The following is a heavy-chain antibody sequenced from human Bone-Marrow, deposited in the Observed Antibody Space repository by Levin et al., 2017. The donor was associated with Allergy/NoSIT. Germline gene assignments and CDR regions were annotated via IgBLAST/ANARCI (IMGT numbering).Heavy chain of an antibody. CDR3: AKRPRLTTYYYGSGSYYF. CDR2: ISGSGGST. Sequence: GESLKISCAASGFTFSSYAMSWVRQAPGKGLEWVSAISGSGGSTYYADSVKGRFTLSGDNSKNTLYLQMNSLRAEDTAVYYCAKRPRLTTYYYGSGSYYFWGQGTLVTVSS. J-gene: IGHJ4*02. CDR1: GFTFSSYA. V-gene: IGHV3-23*01. D-gene: IGHD3-10*01.